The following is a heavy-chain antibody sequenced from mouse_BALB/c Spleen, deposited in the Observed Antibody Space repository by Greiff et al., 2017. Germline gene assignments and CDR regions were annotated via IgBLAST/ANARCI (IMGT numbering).Heavy chain of an antibody. V-gene: IGHV3-2*02. CDR2: ISYSGST. D-gene: IGHD3-1*01. J-gene: IGHJ4*01. CDR1: GYSITSDYA. Sequence: EVKLVESGPGLVKPSQSLSLTCTVTGYSITSDYAWNWIRQFPGNKLEWMGYISYSGSTSYNPSLKSRISITRDTSKNQFFLQLNSVTTEDTATYYCARASSGYALYAMDYWGQGTSVTVSS. CDR3: ARASSGYALYAMDY.